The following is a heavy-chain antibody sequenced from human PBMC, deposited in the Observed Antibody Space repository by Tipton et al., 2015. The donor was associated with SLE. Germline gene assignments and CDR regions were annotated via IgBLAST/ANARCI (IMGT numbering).Heavy chain of an antibody. CDR3: ARAGAGARDYYYYMDV. CDR2: IYTSGST. J-gene: IGHJ6*03. D-gene: IGHD1-26*01. CDR1: GGSISSGSYY. Sequence: LSCTVSGGSISSGSYYWSWIRQPAGKGLEWIGRIYTSGSTNYNPSLKSRVTISVDTSKNQFSLKLSSVTAADTAVYYCARAGAGARDYYYYMDVWGKGTTVTVSS. V-gene: IGHV4-61*02.